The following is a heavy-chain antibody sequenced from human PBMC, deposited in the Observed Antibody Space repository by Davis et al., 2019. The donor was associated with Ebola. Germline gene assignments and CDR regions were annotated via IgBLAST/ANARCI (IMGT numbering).Heavy chain of an antibody. J-gene: IGHJ4*02. D-gene: IGHD5-18*01. CDR3: ATVGYSYGGY. V-gene: IGHV1-8*02. Sequence: ASVKVSCKASGYTFTGYYMHWVRQAPGQGLEWMGWMNPNSGNTGYAQKFQGRVTMTRNTSISTAYMELSSLRSEDTAVYYCATVGYSYGGYWGQGTLVTVSS. CDR1: GYTFTGYY. CDR2: MNPNSGNT.